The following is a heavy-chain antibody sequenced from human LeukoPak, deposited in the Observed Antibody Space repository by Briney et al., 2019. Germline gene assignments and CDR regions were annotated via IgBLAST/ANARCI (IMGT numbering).Heavy chain of an antibody. D-gene: IGHD4-17*01. V-gene: IGHV3-23*01. CDR3: AKSVESAVTTNPYFDF. CDR1: GFTFSDYA. Sequence: GGSLRLSCAASGFTFSDYAMRWVRQALGKGLKWVSVISGSGGSTYNADSVKGRFTISRDNSKNILYLQMNSLRAEDTAVYYCAKSVESAVTTNPYFDFWGQGALATVSS. J-gene: IGHJ4*02. CDR2: ISGSGGST.